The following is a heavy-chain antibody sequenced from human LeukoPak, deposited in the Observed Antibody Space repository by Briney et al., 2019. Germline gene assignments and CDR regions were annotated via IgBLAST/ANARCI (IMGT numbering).Heavy chain of an antibody. CDR2: ISDTTSYK. Sequence: GGSLRLSCAASGFTFSFYCMNWVRQAPGKGLEWLSSISDTTSYKYYPASVRRGSHISGNNHKHSLFLEVSARSAEHAVVYYCARDGGWVGTTAVSFDYWGQGTLVTVSS. V-gene: IGHV3-21*01. J-gene: IGHJ4*02. CDR3: ARDGGWVGTTAVSFDY. CDR1: GFTFSFYC. D-gene: IGHD1-26*01.